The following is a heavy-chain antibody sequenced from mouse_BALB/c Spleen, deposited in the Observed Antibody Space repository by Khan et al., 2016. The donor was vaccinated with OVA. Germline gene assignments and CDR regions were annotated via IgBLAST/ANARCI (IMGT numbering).Heavy chain of an antibody. CDR3: ARKNYYGYAMDY. CDR2: ISYGGST. J-gene: IGHJ4*01. Sequence: EVQLQESGPGLVKPSQSLSLTCTVTGYSITSDYAWDWIRQFPGNKLEWMGYISYGGSTSYNPSLKSRISITRDTSKNQFFLQLNSVTTEDTATYYGARKNYYGYAMDYGGQGTSGTVSS. CDR1: GYSITSDYA. V-gene: IGHV3-2*02. D-gene: IGHD1-1*01.